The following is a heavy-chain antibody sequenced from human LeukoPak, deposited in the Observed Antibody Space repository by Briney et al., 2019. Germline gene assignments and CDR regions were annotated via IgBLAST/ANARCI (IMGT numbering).Heavy chain of an antibody. CDR1: GYTFTSYG. CDR2: ISAYNGNT. V-gene: IGHV1-18*01. CDR3: ARDPLSSTWSPYYFTLDA. D-gene: IGHD6-13*01. J-gene: IGHJ6*02. Sequence: ASVKVSCKASGYTFTSYGISWVRQAPGQGLEWMGWISAYNGNTNYAQKLQGRVTMTTDTSTTTAYMELTRLRSDDTAVYYCARDPLSSTWSPYYFTLDAWGQGTTVIVSS.